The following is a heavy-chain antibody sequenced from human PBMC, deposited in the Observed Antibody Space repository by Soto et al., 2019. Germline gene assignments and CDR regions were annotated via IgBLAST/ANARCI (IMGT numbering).Heavy chain of an antibody. V-gene: IGHV4-39*01. CDR1: GGSISSSSYY. J-gene: IGHJ6*02. Sequence: SETLSLTCTVSGGSISSSSYYWGWIRQPPGKGLEWIGSIYYSGSTYYNPSLKSRVTISVDTSKNQFSLKLSSVTAADTAVYYCAIHALFSDYYYGMDVRGQGTTVTGSS. D-gene: IGHD3-10*01. CDR3: AIHALFSDYYYGMDV. CDR2: IYYSGST.